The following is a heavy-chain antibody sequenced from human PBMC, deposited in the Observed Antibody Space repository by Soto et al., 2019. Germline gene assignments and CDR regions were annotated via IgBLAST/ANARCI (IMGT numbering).Heavy chain of an antibody. D-gene: IGHD5-12*01. CDR3: ARARDGYRMPYYFDY. CDR2: LYYSGNT. Sequence: PSETLSLTCTVSGGSVSSGSYYWSWIRQPPGKGLEWIGYLYYSGNTNYTPSLKSRVTISVDTSKNQYSLKLSSVTATDTAVYYCARARDGYRMPYYFDYWGQGTLVTVSS. J-gene: IGHJ4*02. V-gene: IGHV4-61*01. CDR1: GGSVSSGSYY.